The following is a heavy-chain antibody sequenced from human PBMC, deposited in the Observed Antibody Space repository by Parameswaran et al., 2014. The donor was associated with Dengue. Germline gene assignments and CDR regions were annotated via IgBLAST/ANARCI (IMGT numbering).Heavy chain of an antibody. J-gene: IGHJ6*02. CDR3: EAAAGWGPGYYYYGMDV. Sequence: KWIRQPPGRGWSGSAVLKAKTDGGTTDYAAPVKGRFTISRDDSKNTLYLQMNSLKTEDTAVYYCEAAAGWGPGYYYYGMDVWGQGTTVTVSS. D-gene: IGHD6-13*01. CDR2: LKAKTDGGTT. V-gene: IGHV3-15*07.